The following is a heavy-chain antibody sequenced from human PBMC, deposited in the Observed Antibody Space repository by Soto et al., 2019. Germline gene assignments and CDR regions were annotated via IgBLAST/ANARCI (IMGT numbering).Heavy chain of an antibody. J-gene: IGHJ4*02. CDR2: ISTNGDST. CDR1: GFTFGSYP. CDR3: ARDGMSRPRWVFDY. V-gene: IGHV3-64*01. Sequence: EVQLVESGGGLVQPGGSMRLSCAASGFTFGSYPMHWVLHAPGKVLEYVSAISTNGDSTFYANSVKGRFTISRDNAKNSLYLQMHCMRALDMGVYYCARDGMSRPRWVFDYWGQRTLGTAYS.